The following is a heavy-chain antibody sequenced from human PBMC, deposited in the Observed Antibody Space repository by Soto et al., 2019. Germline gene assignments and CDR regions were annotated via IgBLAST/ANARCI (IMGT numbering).Heavy chain of an antibody. CDR3: ARFAC. V-gene: IGHV3-21*01. Sequence: RRVSCETSGFTFSCVSMNWGREVVGQRLGGGASISSASSEAWYADSVKGRFIISRDNAHNSLILQMNTLRPEDSAIYYCARFACRGTGVQVT. CDR2: ISSASSEA. J-gene: IGHJ4*02. CDR1: GFTFSCVS.